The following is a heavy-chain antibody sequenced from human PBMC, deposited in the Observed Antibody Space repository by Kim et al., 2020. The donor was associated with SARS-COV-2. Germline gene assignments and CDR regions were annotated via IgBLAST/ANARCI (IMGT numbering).Heavy chain of an antibody. CDR2: INHSGST. D-gene: IGHD3-10*01. CDR3: ASAGFGELLDY. V-gene: IGHV4-34*01. CDR1: GGSFSGYY. Sequence: SETLSLTCAVYGGSFSGYYWSWIRQPPGKGLEWIGEINHSGSTNYNPSLKSRVTISVDTSKNQFSLKLSSVTAADTAVYYCASAGFGELLDYWGQGTLVTVSS. J-gene: IGHJ4*02.